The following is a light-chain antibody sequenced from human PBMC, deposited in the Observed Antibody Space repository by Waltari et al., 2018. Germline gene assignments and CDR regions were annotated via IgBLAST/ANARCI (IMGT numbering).Light chain of an antibody. Sequence: VLTQSPDTLSLSPGDRATLSCRASQSLTKRYSVWYQQKPGQAPRLLIYGASNRAAGIPDRFSGSGSGTDFTLTISRLEPDDSAVYYCQQYGSSIMYTFGQGTKLEIK. CDR1: QSLTKRY. J-gene: IGKJ2*01. CDR2: GAS. V-gene: IGKV3-20*01. CDR3: QQYGSSIMYT.